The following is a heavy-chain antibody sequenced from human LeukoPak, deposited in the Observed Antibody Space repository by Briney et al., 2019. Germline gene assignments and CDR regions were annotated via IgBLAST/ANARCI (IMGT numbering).Heavy chain of an antibody. CDR2: IYSGGST. D-gene: IGHD3-16*01. V-gene: IGHV3-66*01. CDR1: GFTVSSNY. Sequence: PGGSLRLSCAASGFTVSSNYMSWVRQAPGKGLEWVSVIYSGGSTYYADSVKGRFTISRDNSKNTLYLQMNSLRAEDRAIYYCASKRGGSYFDYWGQGTLVTVSS. CDR3: ASKRGGSYFDY. J-gene: IGHJ4*02.